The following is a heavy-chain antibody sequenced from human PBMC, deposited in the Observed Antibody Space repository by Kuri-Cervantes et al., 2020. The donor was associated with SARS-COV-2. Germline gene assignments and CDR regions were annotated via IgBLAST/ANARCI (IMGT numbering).Heavy chain of an antibody. CDR1: GFTLSSCL. V-gene: IGHV3-7*01. CDR3: ARDGSITIFGVVRWYAFDI. Sequence: GFLRPSCAGFGFTLSSCLMSWVRQAPGEGLEWVANIMQDGSEKYYVDSVKGRFTISRDNAKNFLYLQMNSLRAEDTAVYYCARDGSITIFGVVRWYAFDIWGQGTMVTVSS. CDR2: IMQDGSEK. J-gene: IGHJ3*02. D-gene: IGHD3-3*01.